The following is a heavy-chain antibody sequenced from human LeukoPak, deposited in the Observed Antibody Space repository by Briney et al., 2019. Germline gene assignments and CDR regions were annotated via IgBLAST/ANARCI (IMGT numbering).Heavy chain of an antibody. V-gene: IGHV3-11*04. Sequence: GGSLRLSCAASGFTFSDYYMSWIRQAPGKGLEWVSYISSSGSTIYYADSVKGRFTISRDNAKNSLYLQMNSLRAEDTAVYYCARDLAIFGVVRSFDPWGQGTLVTVSS. CDR1: GFTFSDYY. CDR3: ARDLAIFGVVRSFDP. CDR2: ISSSGSTI. J-gene: IGHJ5*02. D-gene: IGHD3-3*01.